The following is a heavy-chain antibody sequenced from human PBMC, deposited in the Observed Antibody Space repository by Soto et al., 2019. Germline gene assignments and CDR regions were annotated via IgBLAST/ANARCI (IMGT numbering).Heavy chain of an antibody. CDR3: ARGGRDGYNWWFDQ. J-gene: IGHJ5*02. CDR1: GGTFSSYA. Sequence: QVQLAQSGAEVKKPGSSVKVSCKASGGTFSSYAISWIRQAPGQGLEWMGGILPVFGTPNYAHKFQGGVTIAADESTTTAYMELSSLRSDDTAVYYCARGGRDGYNWWFDQWGQGTVVTVSS. CDR2: ILPVFGTP. V-gene: IGHV1-69*12. D-gene: IGHD5-12*01.